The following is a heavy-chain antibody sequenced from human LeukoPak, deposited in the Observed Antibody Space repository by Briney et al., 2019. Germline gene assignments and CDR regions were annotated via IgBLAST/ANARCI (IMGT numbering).Heavy chain of an antibody. V-gene: IGHV1-69*13. CDR3: ARDRVWHDYGDYGVPLGAFDI. D-gene: IGHD4-17*01. Sequence: ASVKVSCKASGGTFSSYAISWVRQAPGQGLEWMGGIIPIFGTANYAQKFQGRVTITADESTSTAYMELSSLRSEDTAVYYCARDRVWHDYGDYGVPLGAFDIWGQGTMVTVSS. CDR1: GGTFSSYA. J-gene: IGHJ3*02. CDR2: IIPIFGTA.